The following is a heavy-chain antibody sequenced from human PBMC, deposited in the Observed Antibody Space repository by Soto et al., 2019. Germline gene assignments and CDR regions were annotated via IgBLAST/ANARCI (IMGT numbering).Heavy chain of an antibody. CDR2: IYYSGST. Sequence: QVQLQESGPGLVKPSETLSLTCTVSGGSISSYYWSWIRQPPGKGLEWIGYIYYSGSTNYNPSLKSRVTISVDTSKNQFSLKLSSVTAADTAVYYCARDLSSSYWGQGTLVTVSS. V-gene: IGHV4-59*01. CDR1: GGSISSYY. J-gene: IGHJ4*02. CDR3: ARDLSSSY. D-gene: IGHD6-13*01.